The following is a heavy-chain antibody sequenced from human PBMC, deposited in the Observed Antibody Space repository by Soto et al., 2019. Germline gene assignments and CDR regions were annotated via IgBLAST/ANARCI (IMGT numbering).Heavy chain of an antibody. J-gene: IGHJ4*02. Sequence: QLQLQESGSGLVKPSQTLSLTCAVSGGSISSGGYSWSWIRQPPGKGLEWIGYIYHSGSTYYNPSLMSRATISVDRSKNQSSLQLSSVTAADTAVYYCAGGPGVARNYWGQGTLVTVSS. CDR1: GGSISSGGYS. CDR3: AGGPGVARNY. V-gene: IGHV4-30-2*01. D-gene: IGHD5-12*01. CDR2: IYHSGST.